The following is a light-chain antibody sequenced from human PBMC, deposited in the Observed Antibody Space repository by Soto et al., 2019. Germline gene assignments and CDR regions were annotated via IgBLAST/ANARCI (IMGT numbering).Light chain of an antibody. CDR3: QQYNSYSPT. CDR1: QSISTY. CDR2: AAS. Sequence: DIQMTQSPSSLSASVGAGVTITCRASQSISTYLIWYQQKPGKAPKLLIFAASSLQSGVPSRFSGSRSGPDFTLTISGLQPGDAATYYCQQYNSYSPTFGQGTKVDIK. J-gene: IGKJ1*01. V-gene: IGKV1-39*01.